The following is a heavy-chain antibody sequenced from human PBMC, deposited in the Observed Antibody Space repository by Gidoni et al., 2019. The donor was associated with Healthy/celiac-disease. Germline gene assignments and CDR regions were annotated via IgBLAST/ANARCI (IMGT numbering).Heavy chain of an antibody. D-gene: IGHD6-13*01. Sequence: QVQLQESGPGLVKPSETLSLTSTVAGGSISSYYWSWIRQPPGKGLDWIGYIYYSGSTNYNPSLKSRVTISVDTSKNQFSLKLSSVTAADTAVYYCARDLLSSSHPRGWFDPWGQGTLVTVSS. CDR3: ARDLLSSSHPRGWFDP. J-gene: IGHJ5*02. V-gene: IGHV4-59*01. CDR1: GGSISSYY. CDR2: IYYSGST.